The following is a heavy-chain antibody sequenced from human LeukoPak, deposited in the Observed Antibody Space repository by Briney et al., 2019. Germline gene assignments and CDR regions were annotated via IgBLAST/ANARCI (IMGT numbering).Heavy chain of an antibody. CDR3: ARRGAVIDY. V-gene: IGHV4-39*07. D-gene: IGHD6-19*01. CDR1: GASITRSTYY. J-gene: IGHJ4*02. CDR2: IYYSGST. Sequence: SETLSLTCTVSGASITRSTYYWGWIRQPPGKGLEWIGCIYYSGSTYYNPPLKSRVTISVDTSKNQFSLKLSSVTAADTAVYYCARRGAVIDYWGQGTLVTVSS.